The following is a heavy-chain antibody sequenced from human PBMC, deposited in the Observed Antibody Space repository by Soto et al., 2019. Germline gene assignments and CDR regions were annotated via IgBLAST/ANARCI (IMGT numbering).Heavy chain of an antibody. CDR2: IRSKANSYAT. V-gene: IGHV3-73*01. CDR3: TKHPDYYYMAV. J-gene: IGHJ6*03. CDR1: GFTFSGSA. Sequence: SLRLSCAASGFTFSGSAMHWVRQASGKGLEWVGRIRSKANSYATAYAASVKGRFTISRDDSKNTAYLQMNSLKTEDTAVYYCTKHPDYYYMAVWGKGTTVTVSS.